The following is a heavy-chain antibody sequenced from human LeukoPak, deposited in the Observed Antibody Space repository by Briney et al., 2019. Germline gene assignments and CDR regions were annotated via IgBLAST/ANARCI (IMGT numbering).Heavy chain of an antibody. CDR2: IYHSGST. V-gene: IGHV4-59*12. Sequence: SETLSLTCTVSGGSISSYYWSWIRQPPGKGLEWIGEIYHSGSTNYNPSLKSRVTISVDKSKNQFSLKLSSVTAADTAVYYCARVGIAVAGTNFDYWGQGTLVTVSS. J-gene: IGHJ4*02. CDR1: GGSISSYY. D-gene: IGHD6-19*01. CDR3: ARVGIAVAGTNFDY.